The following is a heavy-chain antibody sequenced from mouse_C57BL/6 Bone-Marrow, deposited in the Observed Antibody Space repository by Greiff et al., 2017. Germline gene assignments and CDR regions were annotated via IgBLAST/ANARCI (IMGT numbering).Heavy chain of an antibody. V-gene: IGHV1-4*01. D-gene: IGHD1-1*01. CDR2: INPSSGYT. CDR3: ARPPAYYYGSSYRWFAY. J-gene: IGHJ3*01. CDR1: GYTFTSYT. Sequence: VQLQQSGAELARPGASVKMSCKASGYTFTSYTMRWVKQRPGQGLEWIGYINPSSGYTKYNQKFKDKATLTADKSSSTAYMQLSSLTSEDSAVYYCARPPAYYYGSSYRWFAYWGQGTLVTVSA.